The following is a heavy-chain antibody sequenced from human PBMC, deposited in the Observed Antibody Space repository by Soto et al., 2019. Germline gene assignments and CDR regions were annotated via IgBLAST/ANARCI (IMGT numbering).Heavy chain of an antibody. Sequence: QVQLVESGGGVVQPGRSLRLSCAASGFTFSSYAMHWVRQAPGKGLEWVAVISYDGSNKYYADSVKGRFSISRDNSKSTLYLQKNSLRAEDTAVYYCARDSIWFGELLFSGGGMDVWGQGTTVTVSS. V-gene: IGHV3-30-3*01. D-gene: IGHD3-10*01. J-gene: IGHJ6*02. CDR3: ARDSIWFGELLFSGGGMDV. CDR2: ISYDGSNK. CDR1: GFTFSSYA.